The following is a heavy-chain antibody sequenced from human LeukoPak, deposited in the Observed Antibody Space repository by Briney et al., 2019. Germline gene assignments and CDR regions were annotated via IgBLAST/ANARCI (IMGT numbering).Heavy chain of an antibody. CDR1: GGSISSSSYY. J-gene: IGHJ4*02. CDR3: ARDMKSGAYDYVWGSYRWASFDY. V-gene: IGHV4-39*07. D-gene: IGHD3-16*02. Sequence: SETLSLTCTVSGGSISSSSYYWGWIRQPPGKGLEWIGSIYYSGSTYYNPSLKSRVTISVDTSKNQFSLKLSSVTAADTAVYYCARDMKSGAYDYVWGSYRWASFDYWGQGTLVTVSS. CDR2: IYYSGST.